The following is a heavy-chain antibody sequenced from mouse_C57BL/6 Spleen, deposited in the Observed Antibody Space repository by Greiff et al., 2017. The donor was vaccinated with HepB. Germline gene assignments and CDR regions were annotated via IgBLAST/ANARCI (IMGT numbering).Heavy chain of an antibody. V-gene: IGHV1-26*01. CDR3: ARRYYLDY. CDR1: GYTFTDYY. CDR2: INPNNGVT. J-gene: IGHJ2*01. Sequence: EVQLQQSGPELVKPGASVKISCKASGYTFTDYYMNWVKQSPGKSLEWIGEINPNNGVTSYNQKFKGKATLTVDKSSSTAYLELSSLTSEDSAVYYCARRYYLDYWGQGTTLTVSS.